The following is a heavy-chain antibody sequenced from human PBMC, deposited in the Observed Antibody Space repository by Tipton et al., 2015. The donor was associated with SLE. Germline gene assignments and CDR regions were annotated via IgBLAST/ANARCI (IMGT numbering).Heavy chain of an antibody. J-gene: IGHJ3*02. CDR2: ISGSGGAT. CDR1: GFTFSTYG. Sequence: SLRLSCAASGFTFSTYGMHWVRQAPGKGLEWVSAISGSGGATYYADSVKGRFMISRDNSKNTLYLQMNSLRAEDTAVYYCATAWAFDIWGQGTMVTVSS. V-gene: IGHV3-23*01. CDR3: ATAWAFDI.